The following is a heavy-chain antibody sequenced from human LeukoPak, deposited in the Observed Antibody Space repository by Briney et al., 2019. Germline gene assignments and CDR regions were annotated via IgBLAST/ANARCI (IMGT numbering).Heavy chain of an antibody. CDR3: ARDKRYCSSTSCYTGGY. D-gene: IGHD2-2*02. Sequence: QPGGSLRLSCAASGFTFSSYGMHWVRQAPGKGLEWVSRINSDGSSTSYADSVKGRFTISRDNAKNTLYLQMNSLRAEDTAVYYCARDKRYCSSTSCYTGGYWGQGTLVTVSS. V-gene: IGHV3-74*01. J-gene: IGHJ4*02. CDR1: GFTFSSYG. CDR2: INSDGSST.